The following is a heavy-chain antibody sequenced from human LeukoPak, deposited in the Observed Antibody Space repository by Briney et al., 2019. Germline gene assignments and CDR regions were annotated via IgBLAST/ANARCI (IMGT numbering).Heavy chain of an antibody. CDR2: IWYDGSNK. Sequence: GGSLRLSCAASGFTFSSYGMHWVRQAPGKGLEWAAVIWYDGSNKYYADSVKGRFTISRDNSKNTLYLQMNSLRAEDTAVYYCARDPTVTSTAYDYWGQGTLVTVSS. J-gene: IGHJ4*02. CDR3: ARDPTVTSTAYDY. V-gene: IGHV3-33*01. CDR1: GFTFSSYG. D-gene: IGHD4-11*01.